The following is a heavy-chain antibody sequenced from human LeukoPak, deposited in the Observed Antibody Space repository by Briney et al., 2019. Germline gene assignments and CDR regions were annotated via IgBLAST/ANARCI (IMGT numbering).Heavy chain of an antibody. D-gene: IGHD6-13*01. CDR2: ISSSGSTI. J-gene: IGHJ4*02. CDR1: GFTFSSYE. Sequence: GGSLRLSCAASGFTFSSYEMNWVRQAPGKGLERVSYISSSGSTIYYADSVKGRFTISRDNAKNSLYLQMNSLRAEDTAVYYCARCDSSSWTNPDYWGQGTLVTVSS. V-gene: IGHV3-48*03. CDR3: ARCDSSSWTNPDY.